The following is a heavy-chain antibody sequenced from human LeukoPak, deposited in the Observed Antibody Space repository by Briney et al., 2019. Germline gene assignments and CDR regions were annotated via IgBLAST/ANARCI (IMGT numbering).Heavy chain of an antibody. D-gene: IGHD3-3*01. CDR1: GYTFTIYG. CDR3: ARDDFWSGYPD. Sequence: ASVNVSCTSSGYTFTIYGISWVRQAPGQGLEWMGWISAYNGNTNYAQKLQGRVTMTTDTSTSTAYMELRSLRSDDTAVYYCARDDFWSGYPDWGQGTLVTVSS. V-gene: IGHV1-18*01. J-gene: IGHJ4*02. CDR2: ISAYNGNT.